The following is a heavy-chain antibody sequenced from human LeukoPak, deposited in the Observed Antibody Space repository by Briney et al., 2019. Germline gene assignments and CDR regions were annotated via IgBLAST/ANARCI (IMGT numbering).Heavy chain of an antibody. V-gene: IGHV4-34*01. Sequence: PSETLSLTCAVYGGSFSGYYWSWIRQPPGKGLEWIGEINHSGSTNYNPSLKSRVTISVDTSKNQFSLKLSSVTAADTAVYYCARHGGISSSWYSGYYYYYGMDVWGQGTTVTVSS. D-gene: IGHD6-13*01. CDR1: GGSFSGYY. J-gene: IGHJ6*02. CDR3: ARHGGISSSWYSGYYYYYGMDV. CDR2: INHSGST.